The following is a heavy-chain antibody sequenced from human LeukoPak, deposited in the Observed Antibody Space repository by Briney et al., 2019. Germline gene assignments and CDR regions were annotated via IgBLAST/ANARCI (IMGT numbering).Heavy chain of an antibody. CDR3: ARLPGLAAAGNIMAFDI. Sequence: PGGSLRLSCAASGFTFSTYGMHWVRQAPGKGLEWVANIKQDGSDKYYVDSVKGRFTISRDNAKNSLYLQMNSVRAEDTAVYYCARLPGLAAAGNIMAFDIWGQGTMVTVSS. J-gene: IGHJ3*02. D-gene: IGHD6-13*01. V-gene: IGHV3-7*01. CDR1: GFTFSTYG. CDR2: IKQDGSDK.